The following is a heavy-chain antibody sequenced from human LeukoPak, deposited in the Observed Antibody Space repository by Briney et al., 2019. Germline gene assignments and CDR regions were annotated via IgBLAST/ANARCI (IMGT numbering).Heavy chain of an antibody. V-gene: IGHV1-2*02. CDR1: GYTFTDYY. J-gene: IGHJ4*02. CDR3: ARANFLYCSSTTCLFDY. CDR2: INPNDGDT. D-gene: IGHD2-2*01. Sequence: ASVKVSCMASGYTFTDYYMHWVRPAPAQGFAWVGWINPNDGDTNYAQKFQGRVTMTRDTSISTAHMEVSRLRSDDTAVYYCARANFLYCSSTTCLFDYWGQGTLVTVSS.